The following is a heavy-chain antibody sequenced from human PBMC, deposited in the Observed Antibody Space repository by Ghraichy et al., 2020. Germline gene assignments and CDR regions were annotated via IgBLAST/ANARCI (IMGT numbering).Heavy chain of an antibody. Sequence: GGSLRLSCAASGFTFSSYSMNWVRQAPGKGLEWVSYISSSSSIIYYADSVKGRFTISRDNAKNSLYLQMNSLRDEDTAVYYCVRGSTGGDVYWGQGALVTVSS. J-gene: IGHJ4*02. V-gene: IGHV3-48*02. CDR2: ISSSSSII. D-gene: IGHD2-21*01. CDR3: VRGSTGGDVY. CDR1: GFTFSSYS.